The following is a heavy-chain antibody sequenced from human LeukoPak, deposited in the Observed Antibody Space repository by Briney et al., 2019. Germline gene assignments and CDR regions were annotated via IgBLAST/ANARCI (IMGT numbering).Heavy chain of an antibody. CDR2: IIPIFGTA. CDR1: GGTFSSYA. V-gene: IGHV1-69*06. J-gene: IGHJ6*04. Sequence: ASVKVSCKASGGTFSSYAISWVRQAPGQGLEWMGGIIPIFGTANYAQKFQGRVTITADKSTSTAYMELSSLRSEDTAVYYCASGALGYCSGGSCPRDYYYGMDVWGKGTTVTVSS. D-gene: IGHD2-15*01. CDR3: ASGALGYCSGGSCPRDYYYGMDV.